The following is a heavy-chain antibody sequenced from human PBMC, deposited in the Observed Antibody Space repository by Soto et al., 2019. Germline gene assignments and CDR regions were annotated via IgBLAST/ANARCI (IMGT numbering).Heavy chain of an antibody. J-gene: IGHJ4*02. V-gene: IGHV3-23*01. CDR2: ITNTGGDT. CDR1: GFTFSSNA. D-gene: IGHD2-2*01. CDR3: ARSEVPAAEVDY. Sequence: EVQLLESGGDLVQPGGSLRLSCAASGFTFSSNAMSWVRQAPGKGLEWVSVITNTGGDTLYADSVKGRFTISRDNAKNSLYLQMNSLRAEDTAVYYCARSEVPAAEVDYWGQGTLVTVSS.